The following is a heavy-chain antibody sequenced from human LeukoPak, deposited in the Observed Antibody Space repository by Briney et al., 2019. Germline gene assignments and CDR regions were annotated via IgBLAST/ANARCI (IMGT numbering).Heavy chain of an antibody. J-gene: IGHJ5*02. CDR3: AKAPKYQPLVSDWFDP. Sequence: GGSLRLSCAASGFTFSSYAMSWVRQAPGKGLEWVSAISGSGGSTYYADSVKGRFTISRDNSKNTLYLQMNSLRAEDTAVYYCAKAPKYQPLVSDWFDPWGQGTLVTVSS. CDR2: ISGSGGST. V-gene: IGHV3-23*01. CDR1: GFTFSSYA. D-gene: IGHD2-2*01.